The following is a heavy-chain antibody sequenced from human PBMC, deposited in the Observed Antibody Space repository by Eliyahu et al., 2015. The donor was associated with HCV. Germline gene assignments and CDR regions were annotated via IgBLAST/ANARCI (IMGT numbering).Heavy chain of an antibody. CDR3: ATSLSPRYSSGWYISLDP. V-gene: IGHV3-53*01. CDR1: GFTVSDNY. CDR2: IFSGGYT. J-gene: IGHJ5*02. D-gene: IGHD6-19*01. Sequence: EVQLVESGGGLIQPXGSLRLSCAAXGFTVSDNYMTWVRLAPGKGLGWVSVIFSGGYTSYADSVKGRFTISRDNSKNTLYLQMSSLGAEDTAVYYCATSLSPRYSSGWYISLDPWGQGTLVTVSS.